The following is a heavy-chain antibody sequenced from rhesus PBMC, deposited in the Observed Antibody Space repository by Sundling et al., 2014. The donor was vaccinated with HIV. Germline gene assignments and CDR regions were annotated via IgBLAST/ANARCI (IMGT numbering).Heavy chain of an antibody. Sequence: QVQLQESGPGLVKPSETPVPHLRCLWWFHQRLLLELDPPTTREGAGVDWVIGGSAGSTYYNPSLKSRVTISTDTSKNQFSLRLSSVTAADTAVYYCATEQTVGTPHYFDYWGQGVLVTVSS. J-gene: IGHJ4*01. CDR1: WFHQRLL. V-gene: IGHV4-165*01. CDR3: ATEQTVGTPHYFDY. CDR2: IGGSAGST. D-gene: IGHD5-24*01.